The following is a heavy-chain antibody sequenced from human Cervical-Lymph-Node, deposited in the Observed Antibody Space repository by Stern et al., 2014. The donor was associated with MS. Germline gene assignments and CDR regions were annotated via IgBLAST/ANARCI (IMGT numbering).Heavy chain of an antibody. CDR1: GGTFSKFP. V-gene: IGHV1-69*01. Sequence: QVQLVQSGAEVTKPGSSVKGSCKASGGTFSKFPSSWVRQAPGQGLEWMAGIFPVFGTPTYAQEFRGRVTITADVSTSTVYMELSSLRSDDTAVYYCALSSETSDRWYSLGYDLWGQGTLVTVSS. J-gene: IGHJ5*02. CDR2: IFPVFGTP. D-gene: IGHD6-13*01. CDR3: ALSSETSDRWYSLGYDL.